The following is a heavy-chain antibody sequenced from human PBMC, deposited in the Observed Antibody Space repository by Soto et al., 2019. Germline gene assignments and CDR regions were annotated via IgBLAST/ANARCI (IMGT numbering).Heavy chain of an antibody. Sequence: AVKVSCKASGGTFSSYAISWVRQAPGQGLEWVGGIIPIFGTANYAQKFQGRVTITADESTSTAYMELSSLRSEDTAVYYCARDRHYYDSSGYYPYWGQGTLVTVSS. CDR1: GGTFSSYA. J-gene: IGHJ4*02. V-gene: IGHV1-69*13. CDR2: IIPIFGTA. CDR3: ARDRHYYDSSGYYPY. D-gene: IGHD3-22*01.